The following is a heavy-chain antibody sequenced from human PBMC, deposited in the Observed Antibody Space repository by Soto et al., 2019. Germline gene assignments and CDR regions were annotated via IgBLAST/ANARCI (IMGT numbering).Heavy chain of an antibody. J-gene: IGHJ6*03. CDR2: ISGSGAGT. CDR3: AKDREHSSGWYYYYMDV. V-gene: IGHV3-23*01. CDR1: GFTFSSYA. D-gene: IGHD6-19*01. Sequence: GGSLRLSCAASGFTFSSYAMSWVRQAPRKGLEWVSAISGSGAGTYYADSVKVRFTISRDNSKNTLFLQMNSLRAEDTAVYYCAKDREHSSGWYYYYMDVWGKGTTVTVSS.